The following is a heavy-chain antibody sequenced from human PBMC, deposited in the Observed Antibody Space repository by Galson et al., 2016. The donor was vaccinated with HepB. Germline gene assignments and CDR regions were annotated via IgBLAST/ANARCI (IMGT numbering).Heavy chain of an antibody. V-gene: IGHV1-2*02. CDR2: INPNNGVT. Sequence: SVKVSCKASGYTFTGYFIHWVRQAPGQGLQWMGWINPNNGVTNYAQKFQGRVTMTRDTPITTAYIDLSRLRSGDTAVYYWARFGPDSLDHWGQGTLVTVSS. CDR3: ARFGPDSLDH. D-gene: IGHD3-10*01. CDR1: GYTFTGYF. J-gene: IGHJ4*02.